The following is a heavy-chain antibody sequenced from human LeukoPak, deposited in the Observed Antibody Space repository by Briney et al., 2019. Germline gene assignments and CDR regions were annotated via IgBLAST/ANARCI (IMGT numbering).Heavy chain of an antibody. J-gene: IGHJ3*02. V-gene: IGHV3-48*02. CDR1: GFTFSVYS. Sequence: PGGSLRLFCAASGFTFSVYSMNWVRQAPGKGLEWLSYITSSSSTIYYADSVKGRFAISRDNAKNSLYLQMNSLRDEDTAVYYCVRDHLWAFDIWGQGTMVTVSS. D-gene: IGHD3-3*02. CDR3: VRDHLWAFDI. CDR2: ITSSSSTI.